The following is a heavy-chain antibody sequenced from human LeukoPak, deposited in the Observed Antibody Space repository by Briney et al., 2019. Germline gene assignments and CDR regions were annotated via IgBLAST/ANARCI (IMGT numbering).Heavy chain of an antibody. D-gene: IGHD2-15*01. CDR2: ISAYNGDT. CDR1: GYTFTSYG. J-gene: IGHJ6*02. V-gene: IGHV1-18*01. Sequence: ASVKVSCKASGYTFTSYGISWVRQAPGQGLEWMGWISAYNGDTNYAQKLQGRVTMTTDTSTSTAYMELRSLRSDDTAVYYCARDQVVVRYYYGMDVWGQGTTVTVSS. CDR3: ARDQVVVRYYYGMDV.